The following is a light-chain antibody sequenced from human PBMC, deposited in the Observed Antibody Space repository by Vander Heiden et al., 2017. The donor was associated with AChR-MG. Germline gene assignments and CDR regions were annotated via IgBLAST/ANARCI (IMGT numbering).Light chain of an antibody. CDR3: QRDDRTPYT. CDR1: QSVLYSANNKNY. V-gene: IGKV4-1*01. J-gene: IGKJ2*01. CDR2: WAS. Sequence: DIVMTQSPDPLPVSLGERATTNCKSSQSVLYSANNKNYLVWYQQKPGQPPKMLIYWASNRESGVSDRFSGSGSGTDFTLTISSLQAEDVTVYYCQRDDRTPYTFGQGTKLEIK.